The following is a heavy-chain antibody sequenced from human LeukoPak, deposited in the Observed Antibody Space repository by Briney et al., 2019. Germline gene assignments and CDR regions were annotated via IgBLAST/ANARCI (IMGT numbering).Heavy chain of an antibody. V-gene: IGHV3-23*01. J-gene: IGHJ4*02. CDR1: GFTFSSYA. Sequence: GGSLRLSCAASGFTFSSYAMSWVSQAPGKGLEWVSAISGGSISTYYADSVKGRFTISRDNSKNTLYLQMNSLRAEDTAVYYCAKEGDSSGYLYYFDYWGQGTLVTVSS. CDR3: AKEGDSSGYLYYFDY. CDR2: ISGGSIST. D-gene: IGHD3-22*01.